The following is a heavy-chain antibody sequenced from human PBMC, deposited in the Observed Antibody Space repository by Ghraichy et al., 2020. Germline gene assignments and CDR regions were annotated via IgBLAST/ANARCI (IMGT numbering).Heavy chain of an antibody. V-gene: IGHV5-51*01. Sequence: GESLNISCKGSGYSFTSYWIGWVRQMPGKGLEWMGIIYPGDSDTRYSPSFQGQVTISGDKSISTAYLQWSSLNASDTAMYYCVRAASSGWYAPNLYYGGMDVWGQGTTVTVSS. CDR1: GYSFTSYW. J-gene: IGHJ6*02. CDR3: VRAASSGWYAPNLYYGGMDV. CDR2: IYPGDSDT. D-gene: IGHD6-19*01.